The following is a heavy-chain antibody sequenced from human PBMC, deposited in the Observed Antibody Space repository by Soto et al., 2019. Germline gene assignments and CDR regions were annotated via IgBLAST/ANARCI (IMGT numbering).Heavy chain of an antibody. V-gene: IGHV3-23*01. CDR2: ISGSGGST. Sequence: GGSLRLSCAASGFTFSSYAMSWVRQAPGKGLEWVLAISGSGGSTYYADSVKGRFTISRDDSKNTLYLQMNSLRAEDTAVYYCAKVLLWFGELSVDYGMDVWGQGTTVTVSS. J-gene: IGHJ6*02. CDR1: GFTFSSYA. D-gene: IGHD3-10*01. CDR3: AKVLLWFGELSVDYGMDV.